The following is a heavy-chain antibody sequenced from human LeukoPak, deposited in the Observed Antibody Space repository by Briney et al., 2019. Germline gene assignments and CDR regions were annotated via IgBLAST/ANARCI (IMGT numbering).Heavy chain of an antibody. CDR2: INPNSGGT. J-gene: IGHJ4*02. CDR3: ARVLGSPVGWFDY. CDR1: GYTFTGYY. D-gene: IGHD2-15*01. V-gene: IGHV1-2*02. Sequence: GASVKVSCKASGYTFTGYYIHWVRQAPGQGLEWMGWINPNSGGTSYAQKFQGRVTMTRDTSISTAYMELSRLRSDDTAVYYCARVLGSPVGWFDYWGQGTLVTVSS.